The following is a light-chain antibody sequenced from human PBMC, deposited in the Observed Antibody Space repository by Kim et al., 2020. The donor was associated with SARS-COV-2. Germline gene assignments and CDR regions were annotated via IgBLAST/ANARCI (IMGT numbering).Light chain of an antibody. J-gene: IGLJ3*02. V-gene: IGLV1-47*01. CDR1: SSNIGNNY. Sequence: VQRVTVPCSGSSSNIGNNYVSGHQRLTGTAPRLLFYRNYQRPSGGPDRFSGSTSGSSASLAISGLRSEDEADYYCAAWDDSLSGWVFGGGTKHRP. CDR2: RNY. CDR3: AAWDDSLSGWV.